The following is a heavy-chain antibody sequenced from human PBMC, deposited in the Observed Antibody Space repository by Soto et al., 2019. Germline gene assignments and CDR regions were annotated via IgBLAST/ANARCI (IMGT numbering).Heavy chain of an antibody. D-gene: IGHD2-15*01. CDR2: IIPIFGTA. J-gene: IGHJ6*02. V-gene: IGHV1-69*06. Sequence: QVQLVQSGAEVQKPGSSVKVSCKASGGTFSSYAISWVRQAPGQGLEWMGGIIPIFGTANYAQKFQGRVTTNEDKSTGTVYVDLSSRRSEETVVYFSAEDPIASAGPEYFLVGLDVWGQGTTVTVSS. CDR1: GGTFSSYA. CDR3: AEDPIASAGPEYFLVGLDV.